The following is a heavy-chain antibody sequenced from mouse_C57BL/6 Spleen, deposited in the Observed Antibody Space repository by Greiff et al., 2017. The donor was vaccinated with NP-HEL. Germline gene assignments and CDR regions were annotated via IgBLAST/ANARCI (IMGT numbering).Heavy chain of an antibody. CDR1: GFSLTSYG. CDR2: IWSDGST. J-gene: IGHJ3*01. CDR3: ARFYYDYDSWFAY. V-gene: IGHV2-6*03. D-gene: IGHD2-4*01. Sequence: VQLQQSGPGLVAPSQSLSITCTVSGFSLTSYGVHWVRQPPGKGLEWLVVIWSDGSTTYNSALKSRLSISNDNSKSQVFLKMNSLQTDATAIYYCARFYYDYDSWFAYWGQGTLVTVSA.